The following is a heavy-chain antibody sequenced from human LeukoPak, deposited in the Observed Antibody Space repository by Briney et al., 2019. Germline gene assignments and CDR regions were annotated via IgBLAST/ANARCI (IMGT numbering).Heavy chain of an antibody. J-gene: IGHJ4*02. Sequence: RASVKVSCEASGYTFTNYGISWVRQAPGQGLEWMGWISAYNGDTNYAQKLQGRVTMTTDTSTSAAYMELRSLRPDDTAVYYCARAIRRGYTGCDYWGQGTLVTVSS. CDR1: GYTFTNYG. CDR2: ISAYNGDT. CDR3: ARAIRRGYTGCDY. V-gene: IGHV1-18*01. D-gene: IGHD5-12*01.